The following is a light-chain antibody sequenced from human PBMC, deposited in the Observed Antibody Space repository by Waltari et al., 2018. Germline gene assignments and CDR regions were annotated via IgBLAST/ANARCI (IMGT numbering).Light chain of an antibody. V-gene: IGLV2-14*03. CDR3: TSYTSSSTLV. CDR2: DVD. CDR1: SSDVGAYNY. J-gene: IGLJ2*01. Sequence: QSALTQPASVSGSPGQSITISCTGTSSDVGAYNYVPWFQHHPGKAPNLIIYDVDKRPSGVSNRFSGSKSGNTASLTISGLQAEDETDYYCTSYTSSSTLVFGGGTKVTVL.